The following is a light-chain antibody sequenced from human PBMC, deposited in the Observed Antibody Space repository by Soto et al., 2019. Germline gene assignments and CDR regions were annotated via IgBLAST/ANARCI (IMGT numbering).Light chain of an antibody. CDR1: TSNIGSDT. J-gene: IGLJ2*01. CDR2: RNT. V-gene: IGLV1-44*01. CDR3: ASWDDSRDVVV. Sequence: QSVLTQPPSASGTPGQRVTISCSGSTSNIGSDTVNWYQQLPGTAPKLLIYRNTQRPSGVPDRFSGSKSGASDSLAIGGLQSEDEDDYYCASWDDSRDVVVFSGGTKRTVL.